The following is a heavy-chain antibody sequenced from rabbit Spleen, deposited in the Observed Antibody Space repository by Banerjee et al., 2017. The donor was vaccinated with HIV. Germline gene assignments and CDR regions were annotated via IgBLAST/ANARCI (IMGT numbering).Heavy chain of an antibody. CDR2: IDSGSGGFT. CDR1: GFDFSSYG. J-gene: IGHJ6*01. CDR3: ARDTASSFSSYGMDL. V-gene: IGHV1S45*01. Sequence: QEQLLESGGGLVKPEGSLKLSCKASGFDFSSYGMSWVRQAPGKGLEWIACIDSGSGGFTYFANWAKGRFTISKTSSTTVTLQMTSLTAADTATYFCARDTASSFSSYGMDLWGQGTLVTVS. D-gene: IGHD8-1*01.